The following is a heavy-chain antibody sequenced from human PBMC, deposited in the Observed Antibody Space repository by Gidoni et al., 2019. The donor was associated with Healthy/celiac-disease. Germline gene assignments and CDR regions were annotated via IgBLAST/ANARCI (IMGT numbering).Heavy chain of an antibody. D-gene: IGHD3-3*01. CDR2: IYYSGST. CDR1: GGSISSSSYY. V-gene: IGHV4-39*01. J-gene: IGHJ5*02. Sequence: QLQLQESGPGLVKPSETLSLPCTVSGGSISSSSYYWGWIRQPPGKGLEWIGGIYYSGSTYYNPSLKSRVTISVDTSKNQFSLKLSSVTAADTAVYYCARQGVTIFGVVIITQTPNWFDPWGQGTLVTVSS. CDR3: ARQGVTIFGVVIITQTPNWFDP.